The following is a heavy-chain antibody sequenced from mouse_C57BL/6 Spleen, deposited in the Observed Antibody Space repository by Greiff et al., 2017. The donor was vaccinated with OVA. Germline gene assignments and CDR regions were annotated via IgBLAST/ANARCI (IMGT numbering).Heavy chain of an antibody. Sequence: QVQLQQPGAELVRPGSSVKLSCKASGYTFTSYWMHWVKQRPIQGLEWIGNIDPSDSDTHYNQKFKDKATFTVDKSSSTAYMQLSSLTSEDYAVYDCARIDYDYDGGDYWGQGTTLTVSS. D-gene: IGHD2-4*01. CDR1: GYTFTSYW. J-gene: IGHJ2*01. V-gene: IGHV1-52*01. CDR3: ARIDYDYDGGDY. CDR2: IDPSDSDT.